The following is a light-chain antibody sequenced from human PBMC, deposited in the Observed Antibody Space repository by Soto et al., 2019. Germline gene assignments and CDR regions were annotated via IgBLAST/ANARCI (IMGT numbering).Light chain of an antibody. Sequence: DLVMTQTPLSSPVTLGQPASISCRSSQSLVHRDGNTYLSWLQQRPGQPPRLLIYMISERFSGVPDRFSGSGAGTDFTLKISRVEAEDVGVYYCMQATQFPLTFGGGTKVEIK. CDR3: MQATQFPLT. CDR1: QSLVHRDGNTY. V-gene: IGKV2-24*01. CDR2: MIS. J-gene: IGKJ4*01.